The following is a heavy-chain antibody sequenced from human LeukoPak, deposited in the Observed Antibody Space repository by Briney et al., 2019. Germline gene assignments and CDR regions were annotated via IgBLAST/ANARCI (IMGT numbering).Heavy chain of an antibody. CDR2: IRSKANSYAT. V-gene: IGHV3-73*01. J-gene: IGHJ6*03. CDR1: GITFSGSA. D-gene: IGHD1-1*01. Sequence: GGSLRLSCAASGITFSGSAMHLVRQASGQGLEWVGRIRSKANSYATAYAASVKGRFTISRDDSKNTAYLQMNSLKTEDTAVYYCTRLPLGYYYMDVWGKGTTVTVSS. CDR3: TRLPLGYYYMDV.